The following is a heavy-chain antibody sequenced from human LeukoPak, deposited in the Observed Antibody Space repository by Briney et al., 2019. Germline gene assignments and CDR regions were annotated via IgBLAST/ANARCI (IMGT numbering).Heavy chain of an antibody. CDR3: ASTRGTYIDY. D-gene: IGHD2-2*01. V-gene: IGHV4-38-2*01. CDR2: IFHSASA. Sequence: PSETLSLTCAVSGYSISTGYFWGWIRQSPGQGLEWIGSIFHSASASYNPSFKSRVTLSVDTSKNEFSLKLTSVTATDTAIYYCASTRGTYIDYWGQGTLVTVSS. J-gene: IGHJ4*02. CDR1: GYSISTGYF.